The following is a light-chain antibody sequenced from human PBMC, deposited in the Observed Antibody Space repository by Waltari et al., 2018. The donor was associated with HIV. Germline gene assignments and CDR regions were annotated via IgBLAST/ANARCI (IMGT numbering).Light chain of an antibody. Sequence: QSALSQPASVPAPPGQSVAISCSGRARGLARYTSVSWYQQPPDKTPRLILFDVNNRPSGISDRFSGSKSGTTASLTISTVETDDEADYYCASYTVNSTGVFGSGTKLTVL. CDR1: ARGLARYTS. CDR2: DVN. V-gene: IGLV2-14*03. CDR3: ASYTVNSTGV. J-gene: IGLJ1*01.